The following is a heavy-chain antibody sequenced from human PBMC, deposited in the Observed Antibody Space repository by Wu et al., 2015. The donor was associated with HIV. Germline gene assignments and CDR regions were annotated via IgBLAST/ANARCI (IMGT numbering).Heavy chain of an antibody. CDR2: INPSSGDT. J-gene: IGHJ3*02. V-gene: IGHV1-2*02. CDR1: GYTFTGYY. CDR3: ANRNRIGNMEAFDI. D-gene: IGHD1-1*01. Sequence: QVQLVQSGAEVKKPGASVKVSCKASGYTFTGYYIHWVRQAPGQGLEWMGWINPSSGDTSYSQKLQSRVTMTRDTSINTAYMELSSLRSEDTAVYFCANRNRIGNMEAFDIWGQGTKVIVSS.